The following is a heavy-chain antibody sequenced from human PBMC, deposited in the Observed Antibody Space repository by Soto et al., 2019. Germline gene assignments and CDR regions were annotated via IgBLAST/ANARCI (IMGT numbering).Heavy chain of an antibody. J-gene: IGHJ6*02. V-gene: IGHV3-21*01. CDR3: ARDRLQEGDYYYYGMDV. CDR2: ISSSSSYI. CDR1: GFTFSTYS. Sequence: GGSLRLSCAASGFTFSTYSMNWVRQAPGKGLEWVSSISSSSSYIYYADSVKGRFTISRDNSKNTLYLQMNSLRAEDTAVYYCARDRLQEGDYYYYGMDVWGQGTTVTVSS. D-gene: IGHD4-4*01.